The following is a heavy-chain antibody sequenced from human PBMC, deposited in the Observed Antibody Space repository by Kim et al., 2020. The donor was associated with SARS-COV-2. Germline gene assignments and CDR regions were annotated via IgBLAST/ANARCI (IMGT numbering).Heavy chain of an antibody. CDR3: ASGGIMVYAPFDY. D-gene: IGHD2-8*01. J-gene: IGHJ4*02. Sequence: YNPSLKSRVTISVDTSKNQFSLKLSSVTAADTAVYYCASGGIMVYAPFDYWGQGTLVTVSS. V-gene: IGHV4-59*09.